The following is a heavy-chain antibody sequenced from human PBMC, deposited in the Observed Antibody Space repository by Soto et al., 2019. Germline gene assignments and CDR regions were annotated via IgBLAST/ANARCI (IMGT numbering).Heavy chain of an antibody. D-gene: IGHD6-19*01. J-gene: IGHJ4*02. CDR1: GFTFGGSA. Sequence: GGSLRLSCAASGFTFGGSAMHWVRQASGKGLEWVGHIRSKTNSYATAYAESVKGRFTISRDDSMNTAYLQMNSLKTEDTAVYFCTRQTDAVQWLVVPTDYNFDYWGQGTLVTASS. V-gene: IGHV3-73*01. CDR3: TRQTDAVQWLVVPTDYNFDY. CDR2: IRSKTNSYAT.